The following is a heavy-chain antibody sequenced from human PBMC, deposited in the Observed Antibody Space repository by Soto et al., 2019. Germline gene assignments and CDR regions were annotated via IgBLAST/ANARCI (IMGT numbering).Heavy chain of an antibody. CDR3: ARVRIRQQWLVHGIDY. Sequence: QVQLQESGPGLVKPSGTLSLTCAVSGGSISSSNWWSLVRQPPGKGLEWIGEIYHSGSTNYNPSLQSRVTISVDKSTNQISLKLSSVTAADTAVYYCARVRIRQQWLVHGIDYWGQGTLVTVSS. CDR1: GGSISSSNW. V-gene: IGHV4-4*02. J-gene: IGHJ4*02. D-gene: IGHD6-19*01. CDR2: IYHSGST.